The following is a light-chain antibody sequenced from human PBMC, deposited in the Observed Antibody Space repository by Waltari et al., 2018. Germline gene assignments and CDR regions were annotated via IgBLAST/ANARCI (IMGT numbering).Light chain of an antibody. V-gene: IGKV3-20*01. CDR1: QSLSSTY. CDR3: QQYGRSPYT. Sequence: EIVLTQSPGTLSLSPGERATLSCRASQSLSSTYLAWYQPKLGQAPRLLIYGASSRATGIPDRFSGSGSGTDFTLSISRLEPEDSAVYYCQQYGRSPYTFGQGTKLEIK. CDR2: GAS. J-gene: IGKJ2*01.